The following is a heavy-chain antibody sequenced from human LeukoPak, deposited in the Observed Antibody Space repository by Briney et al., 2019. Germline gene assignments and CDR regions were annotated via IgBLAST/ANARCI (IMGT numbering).Heavy chain of an antibody. CDR2: IRYDGSNK. CDR3: AKDPYYDFWGGYYSGVYFDY. J-gene: IGHJ4*02. CDR1: GFTFSSYG. D-gene: IGHD3-3*01. Sequence: GGSLRLSCAASGFTFSSYGMHWVRQAPGKGLEWVAFIRYDGSNKCYADSVKGRFTISRDNSKNTLYLQMNSLRAEDTAVYYCAKDPYYDFWGGYYSGVYFDYWGQGTLVTVSS. V-gene: IGHV3-30*02.